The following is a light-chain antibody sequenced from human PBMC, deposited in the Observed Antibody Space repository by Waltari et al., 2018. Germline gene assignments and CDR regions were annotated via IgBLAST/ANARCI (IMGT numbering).Light chain of an antibody. CDR2: EVS. J-gene: IGLJ1*01. CDR3: SSYTSSSTLV. Sequence: QSALTQPASVSGSPGQSITISCTGASSDVGFYNYVSWYQQHPGKVPKRMIYEVSNRPSGVSNRFSGTKSGNTASLTIAGLQAEDEADYDCSSYTSSSTLVFGTGTKVTVL. CDR1: SSDVGFYNY. V-gene: IGLV2-14*01.